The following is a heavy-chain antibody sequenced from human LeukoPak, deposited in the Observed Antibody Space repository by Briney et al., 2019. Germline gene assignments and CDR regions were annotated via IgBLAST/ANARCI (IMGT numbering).Heavy chain of an antibody. CDR1: GGSFSGYY. CDR3: ARERSVIYYYYGMDV. J-gene: IGHJ6*02. V-gene: IGHV4-34*01. Sequence: SETLSLTCAVYGGSFSGYYWSWIRQPPGKGLEWIGEINHSGSTNYNPSLKSRVTISVDTSKNQFSLKLSSVTAADTAVYYCARERSVIYYYYGMDVWGQGTTVTVSS. D-gene: IGHD2-21*01. CDR2: INHSGST.